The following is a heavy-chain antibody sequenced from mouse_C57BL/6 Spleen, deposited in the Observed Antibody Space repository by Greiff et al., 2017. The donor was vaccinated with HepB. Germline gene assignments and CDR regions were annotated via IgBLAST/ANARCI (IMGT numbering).Heavy chain of an antibody. CDR1: GYTFTSYW. D-gene: IGHD2-5*01. CDR3: ARGANSNYNFDY. V-gene: IGHV1-59*01. CDR2: IDPSDSYT. Sequence: VQLQQPGAELVRPGTSVKLSCKASGYTFTSYWMHWVKQRPGQGLEWIGVIDPSDSYTNYNQKFKGKATLTVDTSSSTAYMQLSSLTSEDSAVYYCARGANSNYNFDYWGQGTTLTVSS. J-gene: IGHJ2*01.